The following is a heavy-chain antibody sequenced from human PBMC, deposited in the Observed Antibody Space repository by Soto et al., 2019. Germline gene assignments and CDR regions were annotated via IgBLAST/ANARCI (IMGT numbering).Heavy chain of an antibody. CDR2: ISGSGDTT. Sequence: WGSLRLSCAASGFTLSTCAMTWVRQAPGKGLEWVLCISGSGDTTYYADSVKGRFTISRDTSKNTVYLQMNSLRVDDTAVYYCAKGHPGGSCYSGLDCWGQGTLV. CDR1: GFTLSTCA. V-gene: IGHV3-23*01. D-gene: IGHD2-15*01. CDR3: AKGHPGGSCYSGLDC. J-gene: IGHJ4*02.